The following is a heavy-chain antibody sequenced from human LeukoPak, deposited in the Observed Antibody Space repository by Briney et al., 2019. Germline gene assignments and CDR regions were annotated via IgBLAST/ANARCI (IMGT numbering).Heavy chain of an antibody. CDR2: IWYDGSNK. D-gene: IGHD5-12*01. CDR1: GFTFSSYG. J-gene: IGHJ6*02. V-gene: IGHV3-33*01. Sequence: GRSLRLSCAASGFTFSSYGMHWVRQAPGKGLEWVAVIWYDGSNKYYADSVKGRFTISRDNSKNTLYLQMNSLRAEDTAVYYCAREDIVATSPYYYYYGMDVWGQRTTVTVSS. CDR3: AREDIVATSPYYYYYGMDV.